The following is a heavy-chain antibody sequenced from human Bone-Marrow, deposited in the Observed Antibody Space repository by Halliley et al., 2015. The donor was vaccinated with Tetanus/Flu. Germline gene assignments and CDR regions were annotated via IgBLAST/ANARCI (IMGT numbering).Heavy chain of an antibody. D-gene: IGHD1-26*01. CDR3: ARDLPRPSGSYVY. CDR2: IYDGGST. Sequence: SLRLSCAASGFTSSNYMTWVRQAPGKGLEWVSIIYDGGSTYYADSVKGRFTISRDNSKNTLYLQMNSLRTEDTAVYYCARDLPRPSGSYVYWGQGTLVAVSS. V-gene: IGHV3-53*01. J-gene: IGHJ4*02. CDR1: GFTSSNY.